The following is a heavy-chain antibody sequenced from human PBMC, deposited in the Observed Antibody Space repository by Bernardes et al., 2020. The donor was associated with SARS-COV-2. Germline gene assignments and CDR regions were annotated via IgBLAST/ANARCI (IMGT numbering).Heavy chain of an antibody. CDR3: ARAYSLDYYASGSYLDY. Sequence: GGSLRLSCAASGFSLSTYWMSWVRQAPGKGLEWVANINQDGSQRFYVDSVEGRFTISRDNARNSLYLQMNSLRVEDTAVYYCARAYSLDYYASGSYLDYWGQGTLATVSS. D-gene: IGHD3-10*01. J-gene: IGHJ4*02. CDR2: INQDGSQR. CDR1: GFSLSTYW. V-gene: IGHV3-7*03.